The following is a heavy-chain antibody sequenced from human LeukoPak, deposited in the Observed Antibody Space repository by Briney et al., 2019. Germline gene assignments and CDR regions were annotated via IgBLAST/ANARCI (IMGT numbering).Heavy chain of an antibody. Sequence: SETLSLTCTVSGGSISSGDYYWSWIRQPPGKGLEWIGYIYYSGSTYYNPSLKSRVTISVDTSKNQFSLKLSSVTAADTAVYYCARAYGDYERRVYCYGMDVWGQGTTVTVSS. D-gene: IGHD4-17*01. CDR2: IYYSGST. V-gene: IGHV4-30-4*01. CDR1: GGSISSGDYY. J-gene: IGHJ6*02. CDR3: ARAYGDYERRVYCYGMDV.